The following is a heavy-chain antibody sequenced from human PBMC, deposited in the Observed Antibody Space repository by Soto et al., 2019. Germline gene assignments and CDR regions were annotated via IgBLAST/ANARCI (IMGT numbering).Heavy chain of an antibody. J-gene: IGHJ4*02. CDR2: IYYSGST. Sequence: SETLSLTCTVSGGSISSGGYYWSWIRQHPGKGLEWIGYIYYSGSTYYNPSLKSRVTVSVDTSKNQFSLKLSSVTAADTAVYYCARVGGGSYSYYFDYWGQGTLVTVSS. CDR3: ARVGGGSYSYYFDY. CDR1: GGSISSGGYY. D-gene: IGHD1-26*01. V-gene: IGHV4-31*03.